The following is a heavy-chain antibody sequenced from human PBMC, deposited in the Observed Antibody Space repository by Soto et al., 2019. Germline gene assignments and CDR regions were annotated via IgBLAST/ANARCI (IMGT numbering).Heavy chain of an antibody. D-gene: IGHD2-2*01. CDR2: INPSGYGT. Sequence: ASVKVSCKAAGYTFTSYYMHCVRQAPGQGLEWMGIINPSGYGTSYAQKFQGTVTMTRDTSTSTFYMELRSLSSDDTAVYFCARDGVVVPSALYYFDYWGQGTLVTVSS. V-gene: IGHV1-46*01. CDR1: GYTFTSYY. CDR3: ARDGVVVPSALYYFDY. J-gene: IGHJ4*02.